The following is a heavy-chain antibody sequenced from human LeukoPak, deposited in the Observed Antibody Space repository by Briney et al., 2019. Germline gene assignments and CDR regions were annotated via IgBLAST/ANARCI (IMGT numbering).Heavy chain of an antibody. J-gene: IGHJ4*02. Sequence: GGSLRLSCSASGFTFSDYWMMWVRQAPGKGLEWVGNIRQDDSEKNYVDSVKGRFTISRDNAKSSLYLQMNSLRAEDTAVYYCARDTSRPAAKPYGGTNLAPLDYWGQGTLVTVSS. V-gene: IGHV3-7*01. CDR3: ARDTSRPAAKPYGGTNLAPLDY. D-gene: IGHD6-13*01. CDR1: GFTFSDYW. CDR2: IRQDDSEK.